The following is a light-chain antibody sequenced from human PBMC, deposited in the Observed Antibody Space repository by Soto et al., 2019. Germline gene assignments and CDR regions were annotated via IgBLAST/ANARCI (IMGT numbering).Light chain of an antibody. Sequence: QSALTQPPSASGSPGQSVTISCTGTSSDVGGYNYVSWYQQHPGTAPKLMIYEVSKRPSGVPDRFSGSKSGNTASLTVSGLQAEDDADYYGSSYAGSNNVVFGGGTKLTVL. CDR3: SSYAGSNNVV. V-gene: IGLV2-8*01. CDR2: EVS. J-gene: IGLJ2*01. CDR1: SSDVGGYNY.